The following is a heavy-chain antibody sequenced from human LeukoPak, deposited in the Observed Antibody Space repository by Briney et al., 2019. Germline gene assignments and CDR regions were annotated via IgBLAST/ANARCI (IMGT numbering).Heavy chain of an antibody. CDR1: GGSISSSSYY. J-gene: IGHJ5*02. D-gene: IGHD2-2*01. V-gene: IGHV4-39*01. CDR2: IYYSGRT. CDR3: ARLCSSTTCYSDWFDP. Sequence: SETLSLTCTVSGGSISSSSYYWGWIRQPPGKGLEWIGIIYYSGRTYYNPSLKSRVTTSVDTSKSQLSLKLSSVTAADTAVYYCARLCSSTTCYSDWFDPCGQGTLVSVSS.